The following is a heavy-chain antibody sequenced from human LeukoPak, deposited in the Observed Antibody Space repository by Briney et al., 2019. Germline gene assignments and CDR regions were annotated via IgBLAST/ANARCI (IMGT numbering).Heavy chain of an antibody. D-gene: IGHD6-19*01. CDR1: GDSSYNNIYY. Sequence: SETLSLTCTVSGDSSYNNIYYWGWIRQPPGKGLEWIGTIDYSGSTYYNPSLKSRATISVDTSKNQFSLKLRSLTAADTAVYYCAREYTLYRSGWFLDYWGQGTVVTVSS. V-gene: IGHV4-39*07. J-gene: IGHJ4*02. CDR2: IDYSGST. CDR3: AREYTLYRSGWFLDY.